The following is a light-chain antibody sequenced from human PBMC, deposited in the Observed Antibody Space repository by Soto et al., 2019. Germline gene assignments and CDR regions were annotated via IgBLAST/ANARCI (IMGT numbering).Light chain of an antibody. Sequence: DIVMTQSPDSLAVSLGERATINCKSSQSVLYSSNNKNYLAWYQQKPGQPPKLLIYWASTRESGVPDRFSGSGSGTDFSLTISGLQAEDVAVYYCQQYYSTPWTFGQGTKVELK. CDR2: WAS. J-gene: IGKJ1*01. CDR3: QQYYSTPWT. V-gene: IGKV4-1*01. CDR1: QSVLYSSNNKNY.